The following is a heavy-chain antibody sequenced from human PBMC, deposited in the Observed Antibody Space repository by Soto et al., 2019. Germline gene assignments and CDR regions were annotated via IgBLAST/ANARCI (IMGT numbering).Heavy chain of an antibody. CDR1: GFTFGDYA. V-gene: IGHV3-48*01. CDR3: TRGPYGTGGDYYYGMDV. D-gene: IGHD3-10*01. J-gene: IGHJ6*02. Sequence: PGGSLRLSCTASGFTFGDYAMSWFRQAPGKGLGWVSYISSSSSTIYYADSVKGRFTISRDNAKNSLYLQMNSLRAEDTAVYYCTRGPYGTGGDYYYGMDVWGQGTTVTVSS. CDR2: ISSSSSTI.